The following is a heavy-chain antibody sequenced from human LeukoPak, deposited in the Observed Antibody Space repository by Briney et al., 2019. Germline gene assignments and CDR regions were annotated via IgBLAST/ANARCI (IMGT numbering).Heavy chain of an antibody. CDR2: VYYSGNT. Sequence: PSETLSLTCTVSGGSVSSGGYYWSWIRQPPGKGLEWIGYVYYSGNTNCNPSLKSRVTISVDTSKNQFSLKLSSVTAADTAVYYCARDYYDSSGYYDYWGQEALVTVSS. J-gene: IGHJ4*02. CDR1: GGSVSSGGYY. CDR3: ARDYYDSSGYYDY. D-gene: IGHD3-22*01. V-gene: IGHV4-61*08.